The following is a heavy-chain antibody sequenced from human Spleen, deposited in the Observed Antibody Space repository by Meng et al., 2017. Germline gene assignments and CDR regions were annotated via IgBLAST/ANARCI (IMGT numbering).Heavy chain of an antibody. D-gene: IGHD2-21*02. V-gene: IGHV5-51*01. Sequence: GESLKISCKAFGYSFTTHWIGWVRQMPGKGLEWMGIIYPGDSDTRYSPSFQGQVTISADKSISTAYLQWSSLKASDTAMYYCASGGTLGTVRGHDAFDIWGQGTMVTVSS. J-gene: IGHJ3*02. CDR3: ASGGTLGTVRGHDAFDI. CDR1: GYSFTTHW. CDR2: IYPGDSDT.